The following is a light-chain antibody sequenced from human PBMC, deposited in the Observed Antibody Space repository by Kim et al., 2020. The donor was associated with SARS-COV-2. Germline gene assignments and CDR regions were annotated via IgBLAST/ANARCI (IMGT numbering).Light chain of an antibody. CDR2: RNN. Sequence: LTQPPSVSKDLRQTATLTCTGNSNDVGNHGAAWLQQHQGHPPKLLSYRNNNRPSGISERFSASRSGSTASLTITGLQPEDEADYYCSTWDSSFRGYVFGTGTKVTVL. CDR1: SNDVGNHG. CDR3: STWDSSFRGYV. J-gene: IGLJ1*01. V-gene: IGLV10-54*04.